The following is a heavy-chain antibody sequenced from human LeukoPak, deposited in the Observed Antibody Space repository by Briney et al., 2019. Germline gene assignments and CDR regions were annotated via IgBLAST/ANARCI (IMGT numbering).Heavy chain of an antibody. V-gene: IGHV3-49*04. CDR1: GFTFSSYG. CDR2: IRSKAYGGTT. Sequence: GGSLRLSCAASGFTFSSYGMSWVRQAPGKGLEWVGFIRSKAYGGTTEYAASVKGRFTISRDDSKSIAYLQMNSLKTEDTAVYYCTRGILEWLPGGYYYYMDVWGKGTTVTISS. CDR3: TRGILEWLPGGYYYYMDV. J-gene: IGHJ6*03. D-gene: IGHD5-12*01.